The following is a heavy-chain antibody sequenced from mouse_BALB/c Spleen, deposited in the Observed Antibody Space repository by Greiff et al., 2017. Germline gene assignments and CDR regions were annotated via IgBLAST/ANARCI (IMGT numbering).Heavy chain of an antibody. CDR2: IWAGGST. J-gene: IGHJ3*01. Sequence: QVQLQQSGPGLVAPSQSLSITCTVSGFSLTSYGVHWVRQPPGKGLEWLGVIWAGGSTNYNSALMSRLSISKDNSKSQVFLKMNSLQTDDTAMYYSARDTMITTGGYWFAYWGQGTLVTVSA. D-gene: IGHD2-4*01. CDR1: GFSLTSYG. CDR3: ARDTMITTGGYWFAY. V-gene: IGHV2-9*02.